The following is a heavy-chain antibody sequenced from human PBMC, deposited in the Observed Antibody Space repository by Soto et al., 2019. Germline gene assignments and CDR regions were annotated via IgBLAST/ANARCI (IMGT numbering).Heavy chain of an antibody. J-gene: IGHJ4*02. D-gene: IGHD3-22*01. CDR2: IYYSGST. Sequence: PSETLSLTCTVSGGSIGSGGYYWSWIRQHPGKGLEWIGYIYYSGSTYYNPSLKSRVTISVDTSKNQFSLKLSSVTAADTAVYYCATYSSGLVVDYWGQGTLVTVSS. CDR1: GGSIGSGGYY. V-gene: IGHV4-31*03. CDR3: ATYSSGLVVDY.